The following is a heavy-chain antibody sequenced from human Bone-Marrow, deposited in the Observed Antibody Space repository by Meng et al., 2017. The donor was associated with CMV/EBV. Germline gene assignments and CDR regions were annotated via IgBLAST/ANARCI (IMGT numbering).Heavy chain of an antibody. CDR1: GYTFTSYG. CDR2: ISAYNGNT. CDR3: ARDARIAALRYYGMDV. V-gene: IGHV1-18*01. J-gene: IGHJ6*02. D-gene: IGHD6-13*01. Sequence: ASVKVSCKASGYTFTSYGISWVRQAPGQGLEWMGWISAYNGNTNYAQKLQGRVTMTTDTSTSTAYMELSSLRSEDTAVYYCARDARIAALRYYGMDVWGQGTTVTVSS.